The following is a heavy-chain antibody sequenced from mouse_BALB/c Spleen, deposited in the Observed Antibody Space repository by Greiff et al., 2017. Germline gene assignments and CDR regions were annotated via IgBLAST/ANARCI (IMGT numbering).Heavy chain of an antibody. D-gene: IGHD1-1*01. Sequence: EVKLVESGGGLVKPGGSLKLSCAASGFTFSSFAMSWVRQTPEKRLEWVATISSGGSSIYYPDSVKGRFTISRDNAKNTLYLQMSSLRSEDTAMYYCARPRTTAVATDAKDYGGQGTSVTVAS. V-gene: IGHV5-9-3*01. CDR2: ISSGGSSI. CDR3: ARPRTTAVATDAKDY. J-gene: IGHJ4*01. CDR1: GFTFSSFA.